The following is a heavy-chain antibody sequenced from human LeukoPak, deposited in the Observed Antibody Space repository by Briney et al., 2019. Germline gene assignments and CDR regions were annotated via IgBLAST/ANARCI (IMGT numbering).Heavy chain of an antibody. Sequence: GASVKVSCKASGYTFTSYGISWVRQAPGQGLEWMGWISAYNDNTNYAQKLQGRVTMTEDTSTDTAYMELSSLRSEDTAVYYCATVPYYYDSSGYSYYYYMDVWGKGTTVTVSS. D-gene: IGHD3-22*01. V-gene: IGHV1-18*01. CDR1: GYTFTSYG. J-gene: IGHJ6*03. CDR3: ATVPYYYDSSGYSYYYYMDV. CDR2: ISAYNDNT.